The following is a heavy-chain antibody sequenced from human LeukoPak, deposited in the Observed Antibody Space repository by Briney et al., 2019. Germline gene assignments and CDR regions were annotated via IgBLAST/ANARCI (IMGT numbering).Heavy chain of an antibody. V-gene: IGHV1-18*04. Sequence: ASVKVSCKASGYTFTSYGISWVRQAPGQGLEWMGWISAYNGNTNYAQKLQGRVTMTTDTSTSTAYMELRSLRSDDTAVYYCARLRVPAAIGSGWPDYWGLGTLVTVSS. CDR2: ISAYNGNT. CDR3: ARLRVPAAIGSGWPDY. J-gene: IGHJ4*02. CDR1: GYTFTSYG. D-gene: IGHD2-2*01.